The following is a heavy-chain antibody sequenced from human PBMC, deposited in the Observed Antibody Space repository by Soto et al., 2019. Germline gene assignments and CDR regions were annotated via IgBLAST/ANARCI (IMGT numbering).Heavy chain of an antibody. J-gene: IGHJ5*02. V-gene: IGHV3-48*03. Sequence: GGSLRLSCEGSGFTFSDYEMNWVRQVPGKGLEWISYISIYGTSIHYADSVKGRCTISRDNAKNSVYLQVNSLRVEDTAIYYCARVGGFDWFYPWGQGTLVTVSS. CDR1: GFTFSDYE. CDR3: ARVGGFDWFYP. CDR2: ISIYGTSI.